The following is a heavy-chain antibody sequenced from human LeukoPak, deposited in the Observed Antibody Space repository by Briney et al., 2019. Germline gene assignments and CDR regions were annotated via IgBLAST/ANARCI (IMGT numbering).Heavy chain of an antibody. J-gene: IGHJ1*01. CDR2: ISNTVIT. V-gene: IGHV4-59*01. CDR1: GGSISADD. D-gene: IGHD6-13*01. CDR3: ARSGGYSSSWSL. Sequence: SETLSLTCTVSGGSISADDGNFSRQPPGKGREGIGYISNTVITTYNTSLKSRVTISVDTSKSQFSLQLSSVTAADTAVYYCARSGGYSSSWSLWGQGTLVTVSS.